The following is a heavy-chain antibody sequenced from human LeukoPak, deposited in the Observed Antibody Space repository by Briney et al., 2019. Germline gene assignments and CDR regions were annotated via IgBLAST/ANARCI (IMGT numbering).Heavy chain of an antibody. J-gene: IGHJ6*03. CDR3: AKVMKGSERLTMVRGVIIKTAGLYYMDV. CDR1: GFTFSSYG. CDR2: ISASGGST. V-gene: IGHV3-23*01. Sequence: GGSLRLSCAASGFTFSSYGMHWVRQAPGKGLEWVSSISASGGSTNYADSVKGRFTISRDNSKNTVYLQMNSLRAEDTAVYYCAKVMKGSERLTMVRGVIIKTAGLYYMDVWAKGPRSPSP. D-gene: IGHD3-10*01.